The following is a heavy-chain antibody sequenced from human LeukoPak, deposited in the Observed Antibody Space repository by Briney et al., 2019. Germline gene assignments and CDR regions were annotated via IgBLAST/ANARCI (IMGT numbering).Heavy chain of an antibody. CDR2: INHSGST. J-gene: IGHJ4*02. CDR3: ARGGPSRDGYNFGY. CDR1: GGSFSGYY. Sequence: SETLSLTCAVYGGSFSGYYWSWIRQPPGKGLEWIGEINHSGSTNYNPSLKSRVTISVDTSKNQFSLKLSSVTAADTAVYYCARGGPSRDGYNFGYWGQGTLVTVSS. V-gene: IGHV4-34*01. D-gene: IGHD5-24*01.